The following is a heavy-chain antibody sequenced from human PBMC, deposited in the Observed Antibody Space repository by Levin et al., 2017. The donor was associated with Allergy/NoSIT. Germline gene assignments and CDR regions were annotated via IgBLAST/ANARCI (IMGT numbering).Heavy chain of an antibody. V-gene: IGHV3-48*02. Sequence: PGGSLRLSCAASGFTFSSYSVNWVRQAPGKGLEWVSYISSSSTTIYYADSVKGRFTISRDNAKNSLYLQMNSLRDEDTAVYYCARDTGGGYSSSSSDYFDYWGQGTLVTVSS. CDR1: GFTFSSYS. D-gene: IGHD6-6*01. J-gene: IGHJ4*02. CDR2: ISSSSTTI. CDR3: ARDTGGGYSSSSSDYFDY.